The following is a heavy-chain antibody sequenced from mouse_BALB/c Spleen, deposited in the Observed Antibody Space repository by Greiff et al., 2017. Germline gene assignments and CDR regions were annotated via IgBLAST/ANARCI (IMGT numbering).Heavy chain of an antibody. J-gene: IGHJ3*01. Sequence: EVKLQESGPELVKPGASVKMSCKASGYTFTSYVMHWVKQKPGQGLEWIGYINPYNDGTKYNEKFKGKATLTVDKSSSTAYMHLNSLTSEDSAVYYCARSGSYGNPWFAYWGQGTLVTVSA. D-gene: IGHD2-1*01. V-gene: IGHV1-14*01. CDR3: ARSGSYGNPWFAY. CDR1: GYTFTSYV. CDR2: INPYNDGT.